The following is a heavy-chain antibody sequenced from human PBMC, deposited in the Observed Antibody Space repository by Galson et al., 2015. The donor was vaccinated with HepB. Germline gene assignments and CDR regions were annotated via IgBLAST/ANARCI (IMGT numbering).Heavy chain of an antibody. CDR2: ISYDGSNK. D-gene: IGHD6-13*01. J-gene: IGHJ6*02. CDR3: ARAVSPGIAAAGGGYYGMDV. CDR1: GFTFSSYA. Sequence: SLRLSCAASGFTFSSYAMHWVRQAPGKGLEWVAVISYDGSNKYYADSVRGRFTISRDNSKNTLYLQMNSLRAEDTAVYYCARAVSPGIAAAGGGYYGMDVWGQGTTVTVSS. V-gene: IGHV3-30-3*01.